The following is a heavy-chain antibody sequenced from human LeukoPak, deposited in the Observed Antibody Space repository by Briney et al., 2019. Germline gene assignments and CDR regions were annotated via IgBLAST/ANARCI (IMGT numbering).Heavy chain of an antibody. CDR2: ISAYNGNT. Sequence: GASVKVSCKASGYTFTSYGISWVRQAPGQGLEWMGWISAYNGNTNYAQKLQGRVTMTTDTSTSTAYMELRSLRSDDTAVYYCARVGSVAVYYYYYMDVWGKGTTVTVSS. CDR3: ARVGSVAVYYYYYMDV. J-gene: IGHJ6*03. CDR1: GYTFTSYG. V-gene: IGHV1-18*01. D-gene: IGHD6-19*01.